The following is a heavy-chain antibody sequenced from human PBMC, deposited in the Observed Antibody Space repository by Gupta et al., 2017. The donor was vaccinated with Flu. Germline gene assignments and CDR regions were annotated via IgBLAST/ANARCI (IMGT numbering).Heavy chain of an antibody. J-gene: IGHJ4*02. D-gene: IGHD5-24*01. CDR1: GFTFSSYA. Sequence: EVQLLESGGGLVQPGGSLRLSCAASGFTFSSYAMSWVRQAPGKGLEWVSAISGSGGSTYYADSVKGRFTISRDNSKNTLYLQMNSLRAEDTAVHYCAKDTKMATTVFDYWGQGTLVTVSS. V-gene: IGHV3-23*01. CDR3: AKDTKMATTVFDY. CDR2: ISGSGGST.